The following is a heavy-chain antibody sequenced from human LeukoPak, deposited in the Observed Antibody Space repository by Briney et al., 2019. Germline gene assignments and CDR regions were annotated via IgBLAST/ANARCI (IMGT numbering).Heavy chain of an antibody. D-gene: IGHD4-17*01. J-gene: IGHJ5*02. CDR3: AREGLAPTANRWFDP. CDR2: IYYSGST. V-gene: IGHV4-31*03. CDR1: GGSISSGGYY. Sequence: SETLSLTCTVSGGSISSGGYYWSWIRQHPGKGLEWIGYIYYSGSTYYNPSLKSRVTISVDTSKNQFSLKLSSVTAADTAVYYCAREGLAPTANRWFDPWGQGTLVAVSS.